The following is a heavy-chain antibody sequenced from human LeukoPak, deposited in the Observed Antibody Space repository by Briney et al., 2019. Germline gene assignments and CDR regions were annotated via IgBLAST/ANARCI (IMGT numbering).Heavy chain of an antibody. D-gene: IGHD5-12*01. Sequence: KTSETLSLTCAVSGGSISSSNWWSWVRQPPGKGLEWIGEIYHSGSTNYNPSLKSRVTISVDKSKNQFSLKLSSVTAADTAVYYCARDAGIVATIDGMDVWGQGTTVSVSS. CDR2: IYHSGST. J-gene: IGHJ6*02. CDR3: ARDAGIVATIDGMDV. CDR1: GGSISSSNW. V-gene: IGHV4-4*02.